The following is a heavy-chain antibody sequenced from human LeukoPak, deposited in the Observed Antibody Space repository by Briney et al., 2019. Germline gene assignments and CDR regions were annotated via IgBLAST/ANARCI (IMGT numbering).Heavy chain of an antibody. D-gene: IGHD3-10*01. Sequence: ASVKVSCTAFGYTFTSSVINWGTQATGQGLEWRGWMNPNSGNTGYAQKFQGRVTITKNTSISTAYMGLSSLRSEDTAVYYCARFYYGSGSHFDYWGQGTLVTVSS. CDR3: ARFYYGSGSHFDY. CDR1: GYTFTSSV. CDR2: MNPNSGNT. J-gene: IGHJ4*02. V-gene: IGHV1-8*03.